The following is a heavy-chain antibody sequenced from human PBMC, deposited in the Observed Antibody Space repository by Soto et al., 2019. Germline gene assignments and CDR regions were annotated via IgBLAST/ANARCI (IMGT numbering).Heavy chain of an antibody. CDR2: IYYSGST. CDR3: ARYLRITIFGVVRYWFDP. Sequence: SETLSLTCTVSCGSVSSGSYYWSWIRQPPGKGLEWIGYIYYSGSTNYNPSLKSRVTISVDTSKNQFSLKLSSVTAADTAVYYCARYLRITIFGVVRYWFDPWGQGTLVTVSS. V-gene: IGHV4-61*01. CDR1: CGSVSSGSYY. D-gene: IGHD3-3*01. J-gene: IGHJ5*02.